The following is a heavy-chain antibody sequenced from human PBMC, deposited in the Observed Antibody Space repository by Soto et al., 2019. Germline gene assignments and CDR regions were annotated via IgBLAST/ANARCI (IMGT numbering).Heavy chain of an antibody. CDR3: ARVHCSGGTCLDGLDV. V-gene: IGHV6-1*01. J-gene: IGHJ6*02. D-gene: IGHD2-15*01. CDR1: GDSGSSNCAC. Sequence: QTLSLPFVNTGDSGSSNCACCNWIRLSPSRGLEWRGRTYYRSKWFLDYAASVQSRMTINPDTSRNQFSLQLKSVTPEDTAVYYCARVHCSGGTCLDGLDVWGQGTTVTVSS. CDR2: TYYRSKWFL.